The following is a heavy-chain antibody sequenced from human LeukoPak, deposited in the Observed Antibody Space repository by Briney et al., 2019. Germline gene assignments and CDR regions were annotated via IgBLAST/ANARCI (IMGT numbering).Heavy chain of an antibody. CDR3: VLGHYGGLFDN. D-gene: IGHD4-23*01. J-gene: IGHJ4*02. Sequence: GGSLRLSCAASGFTFSRYDMHWVRQAPGKGLGWVAVISNDGSKKDYADSVKGRFTISRDNSKNTLFVQMSSLRGEDTAMYFCVLGHYGGLFDNWGQGTLVTVSS. CDR1: GFTFSRYD. V-gene: IGHV3-30-3*01. CDR2: ISNDGSKK.